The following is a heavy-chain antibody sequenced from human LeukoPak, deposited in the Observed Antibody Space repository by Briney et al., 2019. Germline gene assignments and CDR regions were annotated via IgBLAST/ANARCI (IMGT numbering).Heavy chain of an antibody. CDR2: IITIFGTA. CDR1: GGTFSSYA. D-gene: IGHD3-16*02. Sequence: SSVKVSCKASGGTFSSYAISWLRQAPGQGLEWMGGIITIFGTANYAQKFQGRVTITTDEPTSAAYMELSSLRSEDTAVYYCARGASLSVFRSFDYWGQGTLVTVSS. CDR3: ARGASLSVFRSFDY. V-gene: IGHV1-69*05. J-gene: IGHJ4*02.